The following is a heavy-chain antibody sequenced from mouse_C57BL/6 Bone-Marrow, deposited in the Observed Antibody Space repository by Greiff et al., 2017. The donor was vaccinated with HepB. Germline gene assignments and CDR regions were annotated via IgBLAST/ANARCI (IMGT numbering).Heavy chain of an antibody. CDR2: IHPNSGST. J-gene: IGHJ2*01. V-gene: IGHV1-64*01. Sequence: VQLQQPGAELVKPGASVKLSCKASGYTFTSYWMHWVKQRPGQGLEWIGMIHPNSGSTNYNEKFKSKATLTVDKSSSTAYMQLSSLTSEDSAVYYCARGYGSSYRFDYWGQGTTLTVSS. D-gene: IGHD1-1*01. CDR1: GYTFTSYW. CDR3: ARGYGSSYRFDY.